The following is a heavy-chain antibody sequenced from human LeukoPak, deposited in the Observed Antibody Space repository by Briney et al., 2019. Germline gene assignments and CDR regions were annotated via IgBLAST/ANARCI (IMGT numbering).Heavy chain of an antibody. CDR2: IWYDGSNK. Sequence: GGSLRLSCAASGFTFSSDGMDWVRQAPGKGLEWVAVIWYDGSNKYYADSVKGRFTISRDNSKNTLYLQMNSLRAEDTAVYYCARDKSRWFGEPDFDYWRQGTLVTVSS. CDR1: GFTFSSDG. D-gene: IGHD3-10*01. J-gene: IGHJ4*02. CDR3: ARDKSRWFGEPDFDY. V-gene: IGHV3-33*01.